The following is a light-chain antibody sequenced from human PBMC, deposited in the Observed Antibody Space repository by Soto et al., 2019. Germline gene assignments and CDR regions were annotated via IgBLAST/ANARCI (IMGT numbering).Light chain of an antibody. CDR1: QDISTY. V-gene: IGKV1-9*01. CDR3: QQLKSYPLI. CDR2: IAS. J-gene: IGKJ5*01. Sequence: DIQLTQSPSFLSASVGDRVTITCRASQDISTYLAWYQQKPGKAPNLLIYIASTLQSGVPSRFSGSGSGTEFTLTISSLQPEDFATYYCQQLKSYPLIFGQGTRLEIK.